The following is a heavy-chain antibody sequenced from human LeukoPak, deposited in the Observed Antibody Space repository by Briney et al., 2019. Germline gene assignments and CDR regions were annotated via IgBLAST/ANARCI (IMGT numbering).Heavy chain of an antibody. CDR3: AKDEGYYGSGSYFDY. D-gene: IGHD3-10*01. CDR2: ISGSGGST. J-gene: IGHJ4*02. CDR1: GFTFSSYA. Sequence: GGSLRLSCAASGFTFSSYAMSWVRQAPGKGLEWVSAISGSGGSTYYADSVKGRFTISRDNSKNTLYLQMNSLRAEDTAVYYCAKDEGYYGSGSYFDYWGQGTLVTVSS. V-gene: IGHV3-23*01.